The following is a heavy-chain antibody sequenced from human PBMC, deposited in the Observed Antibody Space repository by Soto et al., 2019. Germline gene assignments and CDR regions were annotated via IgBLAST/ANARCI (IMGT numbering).Heavy chain of an antibody. Sequence: ASVKVSCKASGYTFTGYYMHWVRQAPGQGLEWMGWINPNSGGTNYAQKFQGWVTMTRDTSISTAYMELSRLRSYDTAVYYCAREGTYSSGWGFDYWGQGTLVTVSS. CDR2: INPNSGGT. D-gene: IGHD6-19*01. CDR1: GYTFTGYY. J-gene: IGHJ4*02. CDR3: AREGTYSSGWGFDY. V-gene: IGHV1-2*04.